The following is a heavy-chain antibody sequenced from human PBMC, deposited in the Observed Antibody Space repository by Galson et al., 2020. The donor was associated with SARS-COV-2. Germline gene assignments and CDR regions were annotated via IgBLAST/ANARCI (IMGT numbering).Heavy chain of an antibody. CDR2: IYTSGST. CDR3: ARGFDL. CDR1: GDSISYYY. J-gene: IGHJ3*01. V-gene: IGHV4-4*07. Sequence: ETSETLSLPCTVSGDSISYYYWSWIRQPAGKGLEWIGRIYTSGSTNYNPSLKSRVTMSVDTSKNQFSLKLSSVTAADTAVYYCARGFDLWGQGTMVTVSS.